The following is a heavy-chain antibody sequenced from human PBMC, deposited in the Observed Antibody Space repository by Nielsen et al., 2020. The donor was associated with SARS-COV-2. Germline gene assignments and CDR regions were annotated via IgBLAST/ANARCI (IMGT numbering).Heavy chain of an antibody. Sequence: ASLQVSCKASGYTFTGYYMHWVRQAPGQGLEWMGWINPNSGGTNYAQKFQGRVTMTRDTSISTAYMELSRLRSDDTAVYYCARSYSSGWYWFDPWGQGTLDTVSS. D-gene: IGHD6-19*01. V-gene: IGHV1-2*02. CDR3: ARSYSSGWYWFDP. CDR2: INPNSGGT. J-gene: IGHJ5*02. CDR1: GYTFTGYY.